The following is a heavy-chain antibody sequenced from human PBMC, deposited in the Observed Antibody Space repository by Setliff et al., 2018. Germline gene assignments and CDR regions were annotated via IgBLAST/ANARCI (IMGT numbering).Heavy chain of an antibody. CDR1: GGSISSGVYY. CDR2: IYYRGDT. CDR3: ARTGTYRYFDY. V-gene: IGHV4-39*01. D-gene: IGHD1-1*01. Sequence: KPSETLSLTCTVSGGSISSGVYYWAWIRRPPGKGLEWIGRIYYRGDTYYNASLKSRLTLSVDTSKNQVSLNLRSVTAADTAVYYCARTGTYRYFDYWGQGTQVTVSS. J-gene: IGHJ4*02.